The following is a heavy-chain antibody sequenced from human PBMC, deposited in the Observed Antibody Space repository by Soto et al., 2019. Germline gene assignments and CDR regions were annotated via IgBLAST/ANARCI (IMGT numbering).Heavy chain of an antibody. CDR2: ISSSGSTI. CDR1: GFSFSSHS. D-gene: IGHD2-15*01. CDR3: ASGRGYCGGSNCYLDY. Sequence: EVQLVESGGGLVQPGGSLRLSCAASGFSFSSHSMKWVRQAPGKGLEWVSYISSSGSTIYYADSVKGRFTISRDNAKNSLYLQMNSRRDDYTAVYYCASGRGYCGGSNCYLDYWGQGALVTVSS. J-gene: IGHJ4*02. V-gene: IGHV3-48*02.